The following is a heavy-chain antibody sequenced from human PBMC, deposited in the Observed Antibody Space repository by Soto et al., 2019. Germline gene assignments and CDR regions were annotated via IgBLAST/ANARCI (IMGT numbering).Heavy chain of an antibody. CDR3: ARGVYGSGNYYTGPSAFDI. J-gene: IGHJ3*02. CDR2: TIPVFNTA. Sequence: QVQLEQSGAEVKKPGSSVKVSCKASGGTLSDHGVAWLRQAPGQGLEWMGGTIPVFNTAKYAQKFQGRVTVTAEKFTNQAYMELSSLRSEDTAFYFCARGVYGSGNYYTGPSAFDIWGQGTMVIVSS. D-gene: IGHD3-10*01. CDR1: GGTLSDHG. V-gene: IGHV1-69*06.